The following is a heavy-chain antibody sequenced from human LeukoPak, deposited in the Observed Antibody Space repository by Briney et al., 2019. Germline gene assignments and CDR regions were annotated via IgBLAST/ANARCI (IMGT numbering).Heavy chain of an antibody. CDR3: ARGSYITYYFDY. D-gene: IGHD1-26*01. CDR2: IIPIFGTA. Sequence: ASVKVSCKASGGTFSSYAISWVRQAPGQGLEWMGGIIPIFGTANYAQKFQGRVTITTDESTSTAYMELSSLRSEDRAVYYCARGSYITYYFDYWGQGTLVTVSS. V-gene: IGHV1-69*05. CDR1: GGTFSSYA. J-gene: IGHJ4*02.